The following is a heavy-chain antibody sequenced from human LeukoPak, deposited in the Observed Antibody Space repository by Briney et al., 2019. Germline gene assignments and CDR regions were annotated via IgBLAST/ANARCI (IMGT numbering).Heavy chain of an antibody. D-gene: IGHD4-23*01. CDR1: GFTFSSYS. J-gene: IGHJ4*02. V-gene: IGHV3-48*04. CDR2: ISSSSSTI. Sequence: GGSLRLSCAASGFTFSSYSMNWVRQAPGKGLEWVSYISSSSSTIYYADSVKGRFTISRNNAKNSLYLQMNSLRAEDTAVYYCARDYGGTSLDYWGQGTLVTVSS. CDR3: ARDYGGTSLDY.